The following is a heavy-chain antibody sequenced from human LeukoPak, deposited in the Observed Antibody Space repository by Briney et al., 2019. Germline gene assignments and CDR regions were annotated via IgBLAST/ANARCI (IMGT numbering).Heavy chain of an antibody. Sequence: SETLSLTCAVYGGSFSGYYWSWIRQPPGKGLEWIGEINHSGSTNYNPSLKSRVTISVDTSKNQFSLKLSSVTAADTAVYYCARIVGASDYWGQGTLVTVSS. V-gene: IGHV4-34*01. J-gene: IGHJ4*02. CDR3: ARIVGASDY. CDR2: INHSGST. D-gene: IGHD1-26*01. CDR1: GGSFSGYY.